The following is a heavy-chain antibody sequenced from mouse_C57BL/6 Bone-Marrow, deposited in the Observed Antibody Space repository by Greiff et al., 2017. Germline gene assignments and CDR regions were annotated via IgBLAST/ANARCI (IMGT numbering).Heavy chain of an antibody. J-gene: IGHJ3*01. V-gene: IGHV1-62-2*01. Sequence: VQLQQSGAELVKPGASVKLSCKASGYTFTEYSIHWVKQRSGQGLEWIGWFYPGSGSIKYNAKFKGKATLTADKSSSTVYMELSRLTSEDSAVYFCARHEDGYDGKPGFAYWGQGTLVTVSA. CDR2: FYPGSGSI. CDR3: ARHEDGYDGKPGFAY. CDR1: GYTFTEYS. D-gene: IGHD2-2*01.